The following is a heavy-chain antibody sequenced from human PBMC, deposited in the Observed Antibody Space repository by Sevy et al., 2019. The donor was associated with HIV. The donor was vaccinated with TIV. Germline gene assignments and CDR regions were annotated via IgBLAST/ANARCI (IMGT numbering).Heavy chain of an antibody. J-gene: IGHJ2*01. D-gene: IGHD2-21*02. CDR3: ARNGFSSGGVCYHCTSLGYGYFDL. CDR2: IYSGGST. Sequence: GGSLRLSCAASGFTVSSNYMSWVRQAPGKGLEWVSVIYSGGSTYYADSVKGRFTISRDNSKNTLYLQMNSLRAEDTAVYYWARNGFSSGGVCYHCTSLGYGYFDLWGRGTLVTVSS. CDR1: GFTVSSNY. V-gene: IGHV3-53*01.